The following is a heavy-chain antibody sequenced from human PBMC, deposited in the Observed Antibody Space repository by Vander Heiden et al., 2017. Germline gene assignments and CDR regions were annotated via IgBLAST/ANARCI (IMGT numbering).Heavy chain of an antibody. D-gene: IGHD6-6*01. CDR3: AKGGIAALRGVDY. J-gene: IGHJ4*02. V-gene: IGHV3-23*01. Sequence: EVQLLASGGGLVQPGGSLRLSCAASGFTFSSYAMTWVRQAPGKGLEWVSVITGSDGYTYYADFVKGRFTISRDNSKNTLYLQMNSLRAEDTALYYCAKGGIAALRGVDYWGQGALVTVSS. CDR2: ITGSDGYT. CDR1: GFTFSSYA.